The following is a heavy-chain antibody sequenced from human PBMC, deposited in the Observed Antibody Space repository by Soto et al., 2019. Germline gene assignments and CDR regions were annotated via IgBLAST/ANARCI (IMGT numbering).Heavy chain of an antibody. V-gene: IGHV4-30-4*01. CDR3: ARVEYSSSSNWFDP. CDR2: IYYSGST. CDR1: GGSISSGDYY. D-gene: IGHD6-6*01. J-gene: IGHJ5*02. Sequence: SETLSLTCTVSGGSISSGDYYWSWIRQPPGKGLEWIGYIYYSGSTYYNPSLKSRVTISVDTSKNQFSLKLSSVTAADMAVYYCARVEYSSSSNWFDPWGQGALVTVSS.